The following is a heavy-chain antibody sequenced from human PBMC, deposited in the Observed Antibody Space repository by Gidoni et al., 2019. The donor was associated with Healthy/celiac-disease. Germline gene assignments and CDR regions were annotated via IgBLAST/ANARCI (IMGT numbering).Heavy chain of an antibody. J-gene: IGHJ3*02. CDR2: ISAYNGNT. CDR3: ARDWAKSVVRGVMEAFDI. D-gene: IGHD3-10*01. CDR1: GYTFTSYG. V-gene: IGHV1-18*01. Sequence: QVQLVQSGAEVKKPGASVQVSCKASGYTFTSYGISWVRQAPGQGLEWMGWISAYNGNTNYAQKLQGRVTMTTDTSTSTAYMELRSLRSDDTAVYYCARDWAKSVVRGVMEAFDIWGQGTMVTVSS.